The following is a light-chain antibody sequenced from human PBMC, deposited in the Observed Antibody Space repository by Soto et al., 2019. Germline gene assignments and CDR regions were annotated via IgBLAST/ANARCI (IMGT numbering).Light chain of an antibody. J-gene: IGKJ2*01. V-gene: IGKV3-20*01. CDR3: QHYGSSYT. CDR2: GAS. Sequence: EIVLTQSPGTLSLSPGERATLSCRASQSVSSNYLVWYQQKPGQGPRLLIYGASSRATGIPDRFSGSGSGTDFTLTISRLEPEDFAVYYCQHYGSSYTFGRGTKLEIK. CDR1: QSVSSNY.